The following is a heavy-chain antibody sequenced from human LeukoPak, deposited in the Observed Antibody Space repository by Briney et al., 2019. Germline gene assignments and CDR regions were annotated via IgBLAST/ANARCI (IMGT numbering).Heavy chain of an antibody. D-gene: IGHD1-26*01. CDR1: GFTVSSNY. Sequence: GGSLRLSCAASGFTVSSNYMSWVRQAPGKGLEWVSVIYSGGSTYYADSVKGRFTISRDNSKNTLYLQMNSLRAEDTAVYYCARMQGGMAFDIWGQGTMVTVSS. J-gene: IGHJ3*02. V-gene: IGHV3-66*01. CDR3: ARMQGGMAFDI. CDR2: IYSGGST.